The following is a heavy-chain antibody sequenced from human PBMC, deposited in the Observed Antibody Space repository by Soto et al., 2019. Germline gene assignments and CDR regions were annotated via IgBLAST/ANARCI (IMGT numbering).Heavy chain of an antibody. Sequence: ASVKVSCKASGYTFTGYYMHWVRQAPGQGLEWMGWINPNSGGTNYAQKFQGWVTMTRDTSISTAYMELNSLKTEDTAVYYCTTGVGGDTYYDFWSGYWNGKTYGMDVWGQGTTVTVSS. CDR1: GYTFTGYY. J-gene: IGHJ6*02. D-gene: IGHD3-3*01. CDR2: INPNSGGT. CDR3: TTGVGGDTYYDFWSGYWNGKTYGMDV. V-gene: IGHV1-2*04.